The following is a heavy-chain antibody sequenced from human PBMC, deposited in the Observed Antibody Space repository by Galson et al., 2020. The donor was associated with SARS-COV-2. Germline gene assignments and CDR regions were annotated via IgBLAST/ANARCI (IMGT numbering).Heavy chain of an antibody. CDR3: AREGMTTVTTGFDY. D-gene: IGHD4-4*01. V-gene: IGHV3-33*01. Sequence: GESLKISCAASGFTFSSYGMHWVRPAPGKGLEWVEVIWYDGSNKYYADSVTGRFTISRDNSKNTLYLQMNSLRAEDTAVYYCAREGMTTVTTGFDYWGQGTLVTVSS. J-gene: IGHJ4*02. CDR1: GFTFSSYG. CDR2: IWYDGSNK.